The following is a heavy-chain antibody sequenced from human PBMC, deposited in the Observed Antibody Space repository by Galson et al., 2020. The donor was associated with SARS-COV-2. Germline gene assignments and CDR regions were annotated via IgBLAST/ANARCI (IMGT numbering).Heavy chain of an antibody. V-gene: IGHV3-33*06. CDR2: IWYDGSNK. J-gene: IGHJ4*02. Sequence: QLGESLKISCAASGFTFSSYGMHWVRQAPGKGLEWVAVIWYDGSNKYYADSVKGRFTISRDNSKNTLYLQMNSLRAEDTAVYYCAKGIEWELDNWGQGTLVTVSS. D-gene: IGHD1-26*01. CDR3: AKGIEWELDN. CDR1: GFTFSSYG.